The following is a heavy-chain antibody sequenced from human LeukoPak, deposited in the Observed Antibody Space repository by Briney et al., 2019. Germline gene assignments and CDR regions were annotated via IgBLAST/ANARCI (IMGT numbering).Heavy chain of an antibody. CDR2: INPNSGGT. Sequence: GASVKVSCKASGYTFTGYYMHWVRQAPGQGLEWMGLINPNSGGTNYAQKFQGRVTMTRDTSISTAYMELSRLRSDDTAVYYCARARWLQSSSWFDPWGQGTLVTVSS. CDR3: ARARWLQSSSWFDP. V-gene: IGHV1-2*06. D-gene: IGHD5-24*01. J-gene: IGHJ5*02. CDR1: GYTFTGYY.